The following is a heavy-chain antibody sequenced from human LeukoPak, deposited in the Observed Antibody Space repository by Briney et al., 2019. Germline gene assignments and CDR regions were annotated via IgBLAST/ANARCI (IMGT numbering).Heavy chain of an antibody. CDR3: ARDHYDILTGYYWREHWFDP. V-gene: IGHV4-34*01. CDR1: GGSFSGYY. Sequence: PSETLSLTCAVYGGSFSGYYWSWIRQPPGKGLEWIGEINHSGSTNYNPSLKSRVTISVDTSKNQFSLKLSSVTAADTAVYCCARDHYDILTGYYWREHWFDPRGQGTLVTVSS. CDR2: INHSGST. D-gene: IGHD3-9*01. J-gene: IGHJ5*02.